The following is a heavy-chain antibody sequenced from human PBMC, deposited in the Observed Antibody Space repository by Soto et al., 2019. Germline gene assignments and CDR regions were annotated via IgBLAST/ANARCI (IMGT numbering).Heavy chain of an antibody. Sequence: SETLSLTCTVSGGSISSSSYYWGWIRQPPGKGLEWIGSIYYSGSTYYNPSLKSRVTISVDTSKNQFSLKLSSVTAADTAVYYCARVPQFHDFWSGPPTFTFDPWGQGTLVTVSS. CDR2: IYYSGST. CDR1: GGSISSSSYY. CDR3: ARVPQFHDFWSGPPTFTFDP. D-gene: IGHD3-3*01. J-gene: IGHJ5*02. V-gene: IGHV4-39*01.